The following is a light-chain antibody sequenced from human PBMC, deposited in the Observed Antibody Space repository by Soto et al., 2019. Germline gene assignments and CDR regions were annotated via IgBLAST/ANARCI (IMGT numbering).Light chain of an antibody. J-gene: IGLJ2*01. CDR1: SSNIGAGYD. CDR2: GNT. CDR3: QSYDSRRTVG. V-gene: IGLV1-40*01. Sequence: QPVLTQPPSVSGAPGQRVTISCTGSSSNIGAGYDVHWYQQFPGTTPKFLIYGNTNRPSGVPDRFSASKSGTSASLDITGLQAEDEAESFCQSYDSRRTVGFGGGSQRTVL.